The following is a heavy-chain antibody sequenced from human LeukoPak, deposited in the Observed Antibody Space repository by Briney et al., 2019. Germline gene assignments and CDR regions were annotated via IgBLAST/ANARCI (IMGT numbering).Heavy chain of an antibody. D-gene: IGHD2-8*01. Sequence: GGSLRLSCAASGFTFSSYAMSWVRQAPGKGLEWVSAIGDSGGSTYDADSVKGRFTISRDNSKNTLYLQMNSLRAEDTAVYYCAKDTSIGRYCTNGVCSPFDYWGQATPVTVSS. J-gene: IGHJ4*01. CDR3: AKDTSIGRYCTNGVCSPFDY. CDR2: IGDSGGST. V-gene: IGHV3-23*01. CDR1: GFTFSSYA.